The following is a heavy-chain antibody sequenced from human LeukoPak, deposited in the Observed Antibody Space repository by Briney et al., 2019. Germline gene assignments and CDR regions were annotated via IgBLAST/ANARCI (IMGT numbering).Heavy chain of an antibody. CDR3: ARDESYDSSGYEIYGMDV. D-gene: IGHD3-22*01. Sequence: ASVKVSCKASGYTFTSYYMHWVRQAPGQGLEWMGIINPSGGSTSYAQKFQGRVTMTTDTSTSTAYMELRSLRSDDTAVYYCARDESYDSSGYEIYGMDVWGQGTTVTVSS. J-gene: IGHJ6*02. CDR2: INPSGGST. CDR1: GYTFTSYY. V-gene: IGHV1-46*01.